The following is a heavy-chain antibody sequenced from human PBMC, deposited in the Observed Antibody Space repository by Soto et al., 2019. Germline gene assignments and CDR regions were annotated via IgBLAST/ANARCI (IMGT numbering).Heavy chain of an antibody. J-gene: IGHJ6*02. CDR1: GGSISSSSYY. V-gene: IGHV4-39*01. Sequence: SETLSLTCTVSGGSISSSSYYWGWIRQPPEKGLEWIGSIYYSGSTYYNPSLKSRVTISVDTSKNQFSLKLSSVTAADTAVYYCATHDYYYYGMDVWGQGTTVTVSS. CDR3: ATHDYYYYGMDV. CDR2: IYYSGST.